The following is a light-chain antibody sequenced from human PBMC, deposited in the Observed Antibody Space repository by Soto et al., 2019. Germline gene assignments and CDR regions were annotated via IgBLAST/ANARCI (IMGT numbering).Light chain of an antibody. Sequence: QSVLTQPPSASGTPGQRITISCSGSSSNIGGNTVNWYKQLSGTAPKLLIYSNNQRPSGVPDRFSGSNSGTSASLAISGLQSEDEADYYCAAWDDNLNGYVFGSGTKLTVL. CDR1: SSNIGGNT. CDR2: SNN. J-gene: IGLJ1*01. CDR3: AAWDDNLNGYV. V-gene: IGLV1-44*01.